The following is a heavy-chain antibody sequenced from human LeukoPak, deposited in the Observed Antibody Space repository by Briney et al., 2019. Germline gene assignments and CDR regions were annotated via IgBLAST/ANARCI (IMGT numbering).Heavy chain of an antibody. CDR3: ARDPNTSGPSDY. V-gene: IGHV3-66*02. J-gene: IGHJ4*02. Sequence: GGSLRLSCAASGFTFSSYAMTWVRQAPGKGLEWVSVIYSGGSTYYADSVKGRFTISRDNSKNTLYLQMNSLKAEDTAVYYCARDPNTSGPSDYWGQGTLVTVSS. CDR2: IYSGGST. D-gene: IGHD3-22*01. CDR1: GFTFSSYA.